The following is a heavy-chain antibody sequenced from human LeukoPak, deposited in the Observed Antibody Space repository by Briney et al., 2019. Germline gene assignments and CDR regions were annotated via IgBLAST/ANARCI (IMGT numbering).Heavy chain of an antibody. CDR1: GFIYSSYS. CDR3: AYTSGYDFSSYYYYYMDV. CDR2: ISSCSSYI. V-gene: IGHV3-21*01. J-gene: IGHJ6*03. D-gene: IGHD5-12*01. Sequence: GGSLRLSCAASGFIYSSYSMNWVRQAPGKGLEWVLSISSCSSYIYYADSVKGRFTISRDYAKNSLYLQMNSLSAEDTAVYYCAYTSGYDFSSYYYYYMDVWGKGTTVTVSS.